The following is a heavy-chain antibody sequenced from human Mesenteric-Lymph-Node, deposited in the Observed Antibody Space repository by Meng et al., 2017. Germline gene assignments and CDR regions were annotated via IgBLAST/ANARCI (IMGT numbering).Heavy chain of an antibody. CDR3: AKGWDGGHTLTNWFDP. J-gene: IGHJ5*02. V-gene: IGHV3-23*01. Sequence: GESLKISCAASGFTISSNYMNWVRQAPGKGLEWVSAISGSGGSTYYADSVKGRFTITRDNSKNTLYLLMNSLRAEDTAVYYCAKGWDGGHTLTNWFDPWGQGTQVTVSS. CDR1: GFTISSNY. CDR2: ISGSGGST. D-gene: IGHD2-15*01.